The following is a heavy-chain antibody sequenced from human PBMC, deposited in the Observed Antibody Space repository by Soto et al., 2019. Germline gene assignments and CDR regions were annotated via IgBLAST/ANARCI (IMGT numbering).Heavy chain of an antibody. CDR1: GGSISSSSYY. D-gene: IGHD6-19*01. CDR3: ASHAVHSSGFTDY. J-gene: IGHJ4*02. Sequence: QLQLQESGPGLVKPSETLSLTCTVSGGSISSSSYYWGWIRPPPGKGLELIGSSYYSGSTYYNPSLKSRVTISVDTSKNQCSLKLSSVTAADTAVYYCASHAVHSSGFTDYWGQGTLVTVSS. V-gene: IGHV4-39*01. CDR2: SYYSGST.